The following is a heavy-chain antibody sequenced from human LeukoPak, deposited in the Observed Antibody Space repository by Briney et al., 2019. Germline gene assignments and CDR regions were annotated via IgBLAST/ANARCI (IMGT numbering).Heavy chain of an antibody. D-gene: IGHD3-10*01. J-gene: IGHJ4*02. Sequence: GRSLRLSYAASGFTFTSYWMSWVRQAPGKGLEWVANIKQDGSEKYYVDSVKGRFTISRDNAKNSLYLQMNSLRAEDTAVYYCATQSYGLFDYWGQGTLVTVSS. V-gene: IGHV3-7*01. CDR2: IKQDGSEK. CDR3: ATQSYGLFDY. CDR1: GFTFTSYW.